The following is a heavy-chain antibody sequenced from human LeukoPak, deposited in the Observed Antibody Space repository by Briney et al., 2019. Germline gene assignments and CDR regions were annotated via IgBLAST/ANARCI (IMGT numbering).Heavy chain of an antibody. CDR2: IGIAGDT. D-gene: IGHD3-16*01. CDR1: GFTFGSYD. J-gene: IGHJ3*02. CDR3: AREITPMGAGFDAFDI. V-gene: IGHV3-13*01. Sequence: GGSLRLSCVASGFTFGSYDMNWVRQAPGKGLEWVSGIGIAGDTYYPGSVKGRFTVSRENAKNSLYPQMNSLRAEDTAVYYCAREITPMGAGFDAFDIWGRGTMVTVSS.